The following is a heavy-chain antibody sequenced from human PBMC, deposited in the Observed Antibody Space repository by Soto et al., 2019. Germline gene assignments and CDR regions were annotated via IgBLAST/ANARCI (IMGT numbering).Heavy chain of an antibody. V-gene: IGHV3-7*01. CDR1: RLTFSNHW. J-gene: IGHJ4*02. Sequence: EVQWVKSGGGLVQPGGSLRLSCEASRLTFSNHWMSWVRQAPGKGLEWVANINQDGTQRSYVDSVKGRFIISRDNARKSLYLQMNGLRAEDTAMYYCADSCRGTNCYSFYWGQGILVTVSS. CDR2: INQDGTQR. CDR3: ADSCRGTNCYSFY. D-gene: IGHD2-2*01.